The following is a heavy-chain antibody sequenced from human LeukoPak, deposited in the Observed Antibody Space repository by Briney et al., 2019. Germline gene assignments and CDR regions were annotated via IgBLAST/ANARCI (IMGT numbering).Heavy chain of an antibody. Sequence: GGSLRLSCAASGFTFSSYAMTWVRQAPGKGLEWVAVIWYNGNNKYYADSVKGRFTVSRDTSKNTLYLQMNSLRGEDTAIYYCARDGLASIGLDMWGQGTVVTVSS. D-gene: IGHD3-3*02. J-gene: IGHJ3*02. CDR2: IWYNGNNK. V-gene: IGHV3-33*08. CDR1: GFTFSSYA. CDR3: ARDGLASIGLDM.